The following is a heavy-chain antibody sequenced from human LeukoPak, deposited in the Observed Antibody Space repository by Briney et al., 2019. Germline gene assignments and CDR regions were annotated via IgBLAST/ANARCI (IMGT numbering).Heavy chain of an antibody. CDR3: GRHDYGDCSSAFDI. V-gene: IGHV4-4*02. J-gene: IGHJ3*02. D-gene: IGHD2-21*02. Sequence: KTSETLSLTCAVSGVSISNNYWWRWVRQFPGKGLEWIGEIYRSGSNVYNPSLKSRVSISIDKSKNQFSLNLSSVSAADTAVYYCGRHDYGDCSSAFDIWGQGTVVIVSS. CDR1: GVSISNNYW. CDR2: IYRSGSN.